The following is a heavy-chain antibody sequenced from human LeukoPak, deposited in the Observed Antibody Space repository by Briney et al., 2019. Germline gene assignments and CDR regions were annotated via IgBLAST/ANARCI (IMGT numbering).Heavy chain of an antibody. Sequence: GGSLRLSCAASGFTFSSYAMSWVRQAPGKGLEWVSGISGSDGSTNYADSVKGRFTISRDNSKNTLYLQMNSLRAEDTAVYYCVRDVGAVRGEVYFDYWGQGTLVTVSS. CDR1: GFTFSSYA. V-gene: IGHV3-23*01. J-gene: IGHJ4*02. CDR3: VRDVGAVRGEVYFDY. D-gene: IGHD3-16*01. CDR2: ISGSDGST.